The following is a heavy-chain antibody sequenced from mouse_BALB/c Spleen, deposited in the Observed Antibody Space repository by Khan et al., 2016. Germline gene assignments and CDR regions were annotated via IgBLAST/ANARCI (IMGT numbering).Heavy chain of an antibody. Sequence: VQLQQSGAELVKPGASVKLSCTASGFNIKDTYMHWVKQRPEQGLEWIGRIDPANGNTKYDPKFQGKATITADTSSNTAYLQLSSLTSEDTAVYYCAGIPITYCGSRLDYWGQGTTLTVSS. V-gene: IGHV14-3*02. CDR1: GFNIKDTY. CDR2: IDPANGNT. D-gene: IGHD1-1*01. CDR3: AGIPITYCGSRLDY. J-gene: IGHJ2*01.